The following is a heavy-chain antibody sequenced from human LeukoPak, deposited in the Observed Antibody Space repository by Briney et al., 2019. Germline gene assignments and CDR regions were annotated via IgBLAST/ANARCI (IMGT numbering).Heavy chain of an antibody. V-gene: IGHV3-53*01. CDR3: AKGYCSSSSCYSYAFDI. CDR1: GFTVNSNY. CDR2: IYIGGST. Sequence: WGSLRLSCAVSGFTVNSNYMSWVRQAPGKGLEWVSIIYIGGSTYYADSVKGRFTISRDNSKNTLFLQMDSLRAEDTAVYYCAKGYCSSSSCYSYAFDIWGQGTVVTVSS. D-gene: IGHD2-2*01. J-gene: IGHJ3*02.